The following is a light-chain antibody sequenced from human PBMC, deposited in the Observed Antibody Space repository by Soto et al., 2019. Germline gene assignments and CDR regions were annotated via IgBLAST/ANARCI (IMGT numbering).Light chain of an antibody. CDR1: QSVSSN. CDR3: QQYNNWPRGT. CDR2: GAS. J-gene: IGKJ1*01. Sequence: EIVMTQSPATLSVSPGERATLSGRDSQSVSSNLAWYQQKPGQAPRLLXYGASTRANGIPARFSGSGSGTEFTLTISSLQSEDFAVYYCQQYNNWPRGTFGQGTKVDIK. V-gene: IGKV3-15*01.